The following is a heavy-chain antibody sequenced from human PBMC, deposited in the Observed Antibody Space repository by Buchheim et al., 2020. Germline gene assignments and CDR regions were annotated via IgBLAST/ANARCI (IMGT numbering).Heavy chain of an antibody. CDR1: GFDFSSYE. D-gene: IGHD2-21*01. J-gene: IGHJ4*02. CDR3: AREELDCGGDCFLY. V-gene: IGHV3-48*03. Sequence: DVQLVESGGDLVQPGGSLRLSCAASGFDFSSYEINWVRQAPGKGLEWISYINANGGGIYYAGSVKGRFTVSRDNARNLVHSGMNRLRVEDTAVYYCAREELDCGGDCFLYWGQGT. CDR2: INANGGGI.